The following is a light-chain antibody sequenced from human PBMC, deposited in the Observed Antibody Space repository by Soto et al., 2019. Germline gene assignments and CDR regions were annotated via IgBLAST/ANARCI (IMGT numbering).Light chain of an antibody. CDR3: QQSNSSPRT. CDR2: GAS. CDR1: QTINNL. V-gene: IGKV1-39*01. J-gene: IGKJ1*01. Sequence: DIQMTQSPSSLFASVGDRVTVTCRASQTINNLLNWYHQKPGKAPKLLIYGASSLQSGVPSRFSGGGSGTTFTLTINSVQPEDFGTYYCQQSNSSPRTFGQGTTV.